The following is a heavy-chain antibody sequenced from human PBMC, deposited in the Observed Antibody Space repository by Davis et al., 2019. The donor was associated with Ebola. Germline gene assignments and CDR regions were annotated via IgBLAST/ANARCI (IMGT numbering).Heavy chain of an antibody. D-gene: IGHD4-11*01. Sequence: SETLSLTCTVSGGSMSSYYWSWIRQPPGKGLEWIGNIYYGGTTNYNPSLKSRVTISRDTSKNQFSLNVSSVTAADTAMYYCARTPQYTNYGSYFDYWGQGTLVTVSS. V-gene: IGHV4-59*01. CDR1: GGSMSSYY. J-gene: IGHJ4*02. CDR2: IYYGGTT. CDR3: ARTPQYTNYGSYFDY.